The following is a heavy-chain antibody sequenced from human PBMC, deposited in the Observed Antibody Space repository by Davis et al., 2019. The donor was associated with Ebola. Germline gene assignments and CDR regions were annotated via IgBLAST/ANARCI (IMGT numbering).Heavy chain of an antibody. CDR3: VRTTYGAPEY. CDR1: GFTFSTKW. Sequence: GESLKISCAASGFTFSTKWMSWVRPAPGKGLEWVATIKPDGSDKYFVDTEKSRFTISRDNAKSTLYLQMNSLTAEDTAVYYCVRTTYGAPEYWGQGTLVTVSS. J-gene: IGHJ4*02. D-gene: IGHD4-17*01. V-gene: IGHV3-7*01. CDR2: IKPDGSDK.